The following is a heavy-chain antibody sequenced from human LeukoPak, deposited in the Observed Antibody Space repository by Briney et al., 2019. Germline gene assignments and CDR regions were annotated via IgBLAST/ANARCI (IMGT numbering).Heavy chain of an antibody. CDR2: ISWNSGSI. D-gene: IGHD6-19*01. J-gene: IGHJ4*02. V-gene: IGHV3-9*01. Sequence: GGSLRLSCAASGFTFDDYAMHWVRQAPGKGLEWVSGISWNSGSIGYADSVKGRFTISRDNAKNSLYLQMNSLRAEDTALYYCAKGPFSSGWFPFGYWGQGTLVTVSS. CDR3: AKGPFSSGWFPFGY. CDR1: GFTFDDYA.